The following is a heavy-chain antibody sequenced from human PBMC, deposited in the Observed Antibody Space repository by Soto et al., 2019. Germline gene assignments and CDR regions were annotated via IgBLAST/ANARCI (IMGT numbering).Heavy chain of an antibody. CDR1: VFTCSSYG. D-gene: IGHD3-22*01. J-gene: IGHJ4*02. CDR2: IWYDGSNK. Sequence: PWWSLRLSCSASVFTCSSYGMHWFRQAPGKGLEWVAVIWYDGSNKYYADSVKGRFTISRDNSKNTLYLQMNSLRAEDTAVYYCARTDYYDSSGYFDYWGQGTLVTVSS. CDR3: ARTDYYDSSGYFDY. V-gene: IGHV3-33*01.